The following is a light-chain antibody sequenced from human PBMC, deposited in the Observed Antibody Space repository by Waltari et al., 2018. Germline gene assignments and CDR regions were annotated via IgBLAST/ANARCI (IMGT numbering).Light chain of an antibody. V-gene: IGKV1-39*01. CDR3: QQSYNTPLS. J-gene: IGKJ4*01. CDR2: TTS. CDR1: QSDSKY. Sequence: DIQMTQSPSSLSASVGARVTITCRASQSDSKYLIWYQQQPGKAPKLLIYTTSNLQSGVPSRFSGSGSGTDFTLTISSLQLEDLATYYCQQSYNTPLSFGGGTKVEIK.